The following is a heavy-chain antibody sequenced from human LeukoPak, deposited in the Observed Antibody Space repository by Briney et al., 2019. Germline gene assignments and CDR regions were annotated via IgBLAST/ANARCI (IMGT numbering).Heavy chain of an antibody. V-gene: IGHV3-21*06. D-gene: IGHD3-22*01. J-gene: IGHJ4*02. CDR1: GFIFSTYN. CDR2: ISTGSNHI. CDR3: ARRDSGGYCFDY. Sequence: GGSLRLSCAASGFIFSTYNMNWVRQAPGKGLEWVSSISTGSNHIFYADSVKGRFTISRENAKNSLYLQMNSLRAEDTAVYYCARRDSGGYCFDYWGQGTLVTASS.